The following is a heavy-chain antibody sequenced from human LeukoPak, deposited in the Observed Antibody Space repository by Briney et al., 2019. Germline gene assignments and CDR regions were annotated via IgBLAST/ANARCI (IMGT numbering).Heavy chain of an antibody. D-gene: IGHD4-23*01. J-gene: IGHJ4*02. V-gene: IGHV1-69*04. CDR2: IIPILGIA. Sequence: SVKVSCKASGGTLSSYAISWVRQAPGQGLEWMGRIIPILGIANYAQKFQGRVTITADKSTSTAYMELSGLRSEDTAVYYCARSDDYGGWVSHWGQGTLVTVSS. CDR3: ARSDDYGGWVSH. CDR1: GGTLSSYA.